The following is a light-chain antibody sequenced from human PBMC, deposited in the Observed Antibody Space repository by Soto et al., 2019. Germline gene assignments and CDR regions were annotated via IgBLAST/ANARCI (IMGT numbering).Light chain of an antibody. CDR3: QQYHNWPA. Sequence: ETGMTQSPATLSVSPGERATLSCRASQSVFSSLAWYQHKPGQAPRLLIYGAATRATGIPARFSGSGSGTEFTLTISSLQSADIAVYYCQQYHNWPAFGQGTKVEIK. CDR1: QSVFSS. J-gene: IGKJ1*01. CDR2: GAA. V-gene: IGKV3-15*01.